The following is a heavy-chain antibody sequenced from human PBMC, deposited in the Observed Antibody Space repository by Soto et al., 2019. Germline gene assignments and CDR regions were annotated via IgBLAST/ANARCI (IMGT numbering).Heavy chain of an antibody. D-gene: IGHD3-22*01. J-gene: IGHJ4*02. CDR1: GFTFSSYA. Sequence: EVQLLESGGGLVQPGGSLRLSCAASGFTFSSYAMSWVRQAPGKGLEWVSAISGSGGSTYYADSVKGRFTISRDNSKNTLYLHMNSLRAEDTAVYYCAKDVPMIVVVFEDYAYFDYWGQGTLVTVSS. CDR2: ISGSGGST. CDR3: AKDVPMIVVVFEDYAYFDY. V-gene: IGHV3-23*01.